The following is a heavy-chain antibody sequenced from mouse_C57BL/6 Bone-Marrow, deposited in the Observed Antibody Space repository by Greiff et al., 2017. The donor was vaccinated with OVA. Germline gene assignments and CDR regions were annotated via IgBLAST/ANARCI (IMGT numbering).Heavy chain of an antibody. CDR1: GYSFTDYN. D-gene: IGHD3-1*01. J-gene: IGHJ4*01. V-gene: IGHV1-39*01. CDR3: ARSENWGYLYAMDY. CDR2: INPNYGTT. Sequence: EVKLQESGPELVKPGASVKISCKASGYSFTDYNMNWVKQSTGQSLEWIGVINPNYGTTSYNQKFKGKATLTVDQSSSTAYMQLNSLTSEDSAVYYCARSENWGYLYAMDYWGQGTSVTVSS.